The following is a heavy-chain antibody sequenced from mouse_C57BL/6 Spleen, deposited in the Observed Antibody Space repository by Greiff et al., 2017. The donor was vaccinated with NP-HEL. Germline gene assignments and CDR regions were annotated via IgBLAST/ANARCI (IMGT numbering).Heavy chain of an antibody. V-gene: IGHV1-64*01. D-gene: IGHD2-5*01. CDR1: GYTFTSYW. CDR2: IHPNSGST. Sequence: VQLQESGPELVKPGASVKLSCKASGYTFTSYWMHWVKQRPGQGLEWIGMIHPNSGSTNYNEKFKSKATLTVDKSSSTAYMQLSSLTSEDSAVYYCARRSYSNYFDYWGQGTTLTVSS. J-gene: IGHJ2*01. CDR3: ARRSYSNYFDY.